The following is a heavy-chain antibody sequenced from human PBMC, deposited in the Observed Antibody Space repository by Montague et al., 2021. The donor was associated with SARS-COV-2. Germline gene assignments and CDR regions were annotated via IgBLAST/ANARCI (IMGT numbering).Heavy chain of an antibody. V-gene: IGHV4-59*12. CDR2: THYNGTT. CDR3: GRGTAYDNVYY. CDR1: SGSLSGYY. J-gene: IGHJ4*02. D-gene: IGHD2-8*02. Sequence: SETLSLTCTASSGSLSGYYWNWIRQPPGKGLEWIGFTHYNGTTKYNPSLNSRLNMSLDTSKNQFSLTLHSVTAADTAICYCGRGTAYDNVYYGGQGAPVTVAS.